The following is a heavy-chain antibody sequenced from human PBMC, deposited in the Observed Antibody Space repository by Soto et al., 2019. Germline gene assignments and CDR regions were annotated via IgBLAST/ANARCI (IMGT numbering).Heavy chain of an antibody. V-gene: IGHV1-69*13. CDR3: ARDQYSSSWPETYYYYGMDV. J-gene: IGHJ6*02. Sequence: SVKVSCKASGGTFSSYAISWVRQAPGQGLEWMGGIIPIFGTANYAQKFQGRVTITADESTSTAYMELSSLRSEDTAVYYCARDQYSSSWPETYYYYGMDVWGQGTTVTVSS. CDR1: GGTFSSYA. D-gene: IGHD6-13*01. CDR2: IIPIFGTA.